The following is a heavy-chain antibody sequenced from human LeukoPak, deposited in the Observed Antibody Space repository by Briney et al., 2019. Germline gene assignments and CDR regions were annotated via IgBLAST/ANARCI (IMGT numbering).Heavy chain of an antibody. CDR2: ISSSGSTI. Sequence: GGSLRLSCAASGFTSSSYEINWVRQAPGKGLEWVSFISSSGSTIYYADSVKGRFTISRDNAKNSLYLQMNSLRAEDTAVYYCARAPSSSWSDAFDIWGQGTMVTVSS. D-gene: IGHD6-13*01. CDR3: ARAPSSSWSDAFDI. V-gene: IGHV3-48*03. CDR1: GFTSSSYE. J-gene: IGHJ3*02.